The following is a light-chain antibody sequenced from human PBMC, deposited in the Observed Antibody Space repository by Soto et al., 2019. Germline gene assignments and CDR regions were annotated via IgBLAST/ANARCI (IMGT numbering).Light chain of an antibody. CDR3: QQRSNWPGT. J-gene: IGKJ1*01. V-gene: IGKV3-11*01. CDR2: DAS. CDR1: QSVSNNY. Sequence: EIVLTQSPATLSLSPGERATLSCRASQSVSNNYLAWYQQKPGQAPRLLIYDASNRATGIPARFSGSGSGTDFTLTISSLEPEDFAVYYCQQRSNWPGTFGQGTKVDIK.